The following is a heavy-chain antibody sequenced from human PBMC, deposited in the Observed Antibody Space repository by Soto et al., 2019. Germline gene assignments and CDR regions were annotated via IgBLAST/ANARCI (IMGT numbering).Heavy chain of an antibody. J-gene: IGHJ3*01. CDR1: GFTFSSSE. D-gene: IGHD1-26*01. V-gene: IGHV3-48*03. CDR3: ARRASR. CDR2: IHLSGQPI. Sequence: GGSLRLSCAVSGFTFSSSEMYWVRQAPGKGLEWISYIHLSGQPIFYADSVKGRFTISRDNANNSLFLQMNSLRAEDTAVYYCARRASRWGQGTTVSVSS.